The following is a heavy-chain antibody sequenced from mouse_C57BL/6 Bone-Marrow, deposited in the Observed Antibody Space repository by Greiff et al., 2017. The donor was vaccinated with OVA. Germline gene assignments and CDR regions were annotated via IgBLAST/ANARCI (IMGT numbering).Heavy chain of an antibody. D-gene: IGHD2-2*01. V-gene: IGHV5-2*01. CDR3: ARQGGYGYDDV. Sequence: EVQRVESGGGSVQPGEFLKLSCESNEYEFPSHDLSWVRKTPEKRLELVSAINSDGGSTYYPDTIARRFLISTDNTKKSPYLKMSGLKSEDTAVDYCARQGGYGYDDVWGQGTSVTVSS. CDR1: EYEFPSHD. CDR2: INSDGGST. J-gene: IGHJ4*01.